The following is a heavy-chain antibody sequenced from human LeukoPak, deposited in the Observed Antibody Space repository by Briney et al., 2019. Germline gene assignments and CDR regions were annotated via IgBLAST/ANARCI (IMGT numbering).Heavy chain of an antibody. V-gene: IGHV4-59*12. Sequence: SETLSLTCTVSGGFISSYYWSWIRQPPGKGLEWIGYIYYSGSTTYNPSLKSRVTISLDTSKNQFSLKLSSVTAADTAVYYCAREQLVRYSYYYYYMDVWGKGTTVTVSS. D-gene: IGHD6-13*01. J-gene: IGHJ6*03. CDR3: AREQLVRYSYYYYYMDV. CDR2: IYYSGST. CDR1: GGFISSYY.